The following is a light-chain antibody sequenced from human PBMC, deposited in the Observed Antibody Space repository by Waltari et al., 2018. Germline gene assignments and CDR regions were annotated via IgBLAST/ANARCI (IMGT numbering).Light chain of an antibody. Sequence: QSALTQPASVSGSPGQSITISCTGTSSDVGGYNFVSWYQNTGRGPGLMIYDVSNRPSGISNRFSGSKAGNTASLTISGLQAEDEADYYCSSYTSSATLVFGGGTRLTVL. V-gene: IGLV2-14*03. J-gene: IGLJ3*02. CDR1: SSDVGGYNF. CDR3: SSYTSSATLV. CDR2: DVS.